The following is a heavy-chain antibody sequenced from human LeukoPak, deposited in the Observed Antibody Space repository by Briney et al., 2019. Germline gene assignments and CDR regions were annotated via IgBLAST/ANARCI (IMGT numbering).Heavy chain of an antibody. Sequence: ASVKVSCKASGGNFRNYGFHWVRQAPGQGLEWMGGMLPIFGTANYAQKFQGRVTITADESSNTASLDLSSLTSEDTAVYYCATDPNPYSSTSGYFDLWGQGTLVTVSS. D-gene: IGHD6-13*01. CDR3: ATDPNPYSSTSGYFDL. V-gene: IGHV1-69*13. CDR2: MLPIFGTA. J-gene: IGHJ4*02. CDR1: GGNFRNYG.